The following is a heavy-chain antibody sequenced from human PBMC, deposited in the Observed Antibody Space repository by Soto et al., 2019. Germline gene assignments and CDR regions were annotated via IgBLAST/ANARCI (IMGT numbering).Heavy chain of an antibody. CDR3: AREVQTTVRGVIAFDY. CDR1: RVAFSKFI. V-gene: IGHV1-2*02. J-gene: IGHJ4*02. CDR2: INPNSGGT. D-gene: IGHD3-10*01. Sequence: GASVKVSCKASRVAFSKFIVTWVPQAPGQGLEWMGWINPNSGGTNYAQKFQGRVTMTRDSSISTAYMELSRLRSDDTAVYYCAREVQTTVRGVIAFDYWGQGTVVTVSS.